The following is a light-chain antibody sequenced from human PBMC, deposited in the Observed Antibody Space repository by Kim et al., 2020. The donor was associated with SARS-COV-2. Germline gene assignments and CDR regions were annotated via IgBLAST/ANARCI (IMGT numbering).Light chain of an antibody. J-gene: IGLJ2*01. V-gene: IGLV3-19*01. CDR3: SSRDNSGNHLL. Sequence: ALGQTVSIRCQGDRRRSYYANGYQQKPGQAPTIVIYGRDNRASGVPERFSGSGSGSTVSVTITGAQAEDEADYYCSSRDNSGNHLLFGGGTKVTVL. CDR1: RRRSYY. CDR2: GRD.